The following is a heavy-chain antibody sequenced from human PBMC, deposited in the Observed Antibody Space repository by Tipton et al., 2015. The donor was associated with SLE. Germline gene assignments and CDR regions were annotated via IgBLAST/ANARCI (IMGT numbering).Heavy chain of an antibody. Sequence: GSLRLSCAASGIIFRTYTMHWVRQAPGKGLEYVSGITSHGDRTYYADSVKGRFTISRDNSKNTLYLQMGSLRVEDMAVYYCATLGPYDDEGSSDYWGQGTVVTVSS. CDR2: ITSHGDRT. CDR3: ATLGPYDDEGSSDY. CDR1: GIIFRTYT. D-gene: IGHD4-17*01. J-gene: IGHJ4*02. V-gene: IGHV3-64*02.